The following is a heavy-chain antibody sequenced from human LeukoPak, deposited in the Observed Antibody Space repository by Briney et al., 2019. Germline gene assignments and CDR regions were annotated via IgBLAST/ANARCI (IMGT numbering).Heavy chain of an antibody. CDR2: IYYSGST. V-gene: IGHV4-59*01. CDR1: GVSISSYY. J-gene: IGHJ4*02. D-gene: IGHD2-2*01. CDR3: ARDSCSSTSCRKKFDN. Sequence: SETLSLTCTVSGVSISSYYWSWIRQPPGKGLEWIGYIYYSGSTNYNPSLKSRVTISVDTSKNQFSLKLSSVTAADAAVYYCARDSCSSTSCRKKFDNWGQGTLVTVSS.